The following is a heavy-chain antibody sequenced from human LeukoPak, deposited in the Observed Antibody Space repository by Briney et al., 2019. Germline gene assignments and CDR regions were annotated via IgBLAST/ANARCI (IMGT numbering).Heavy chain of an antibody. CDR3: ARSAVPAAMYGPIRWLYYGMDV. Sequence: ASVKVSCKASGYTFTSNYIHWVRQAPGQGLEWMGMIYPRDGSTSYAQKFQGRVTITADESTSTAYMELSSLRSEDTAVYYCARSAVPAAMYGPIRWLYYGMDVWGQGTTVTVSS. V-gene: IGHV1-46*01. D-gene: IGHD2-2*01. CDR1: GYTFTSNY. J-gene: IGHJ6*02. CDR2: IYPRDGST.